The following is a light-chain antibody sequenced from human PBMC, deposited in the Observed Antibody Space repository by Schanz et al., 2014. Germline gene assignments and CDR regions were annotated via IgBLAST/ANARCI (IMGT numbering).Light chain of an antibody. J-gene: IGKJ3*01. CDR1: QPVSSF. Sequence: EIVLTQSPATLSLSPGERATLSCRASQPVSSFLAWYQQKPGQAPRLLIYDASKRSTGIPARFSGSGSGTDFTLTVSSLEPEDFAVYYCQQRSDWPPIFTFGPGTTVHLK. CDR2: DAS. CDR3: QQRSDWPPIFT. V-gene: IGKV3-11*01.